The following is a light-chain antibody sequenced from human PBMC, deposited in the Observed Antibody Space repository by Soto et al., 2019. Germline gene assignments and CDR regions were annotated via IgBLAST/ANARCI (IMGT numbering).Light chain of an antibody. V-gene: IGKV3-20*01. Sequence: EIVLTQSPGTLSLSPGERATLSCRAIQSFSSSYLAWYQQKPGQAPRLLIYGAASRATGIPDRFSGSGSGTDFTLTISRLEPEDFAVYYCQQYGSSPPVTFGGGTKVDIK. CDR3: QQYGSSPPVT. CDR2: GAA. CDR1: QSFSSSY. J-gene: IGKJ4*01.